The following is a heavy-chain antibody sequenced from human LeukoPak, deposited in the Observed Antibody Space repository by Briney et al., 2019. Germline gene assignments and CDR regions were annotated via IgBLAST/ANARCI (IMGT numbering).Heavy chain of an antibody. J-gene: IGHJ4*02. CDR2: IKTKADGGTT. CDR1: GFTFSNYG. V-gene: IGHV3-15*01. CDR3: AKSSGPGKATFMAIDY. D-gene: IGHD2/OR15-2a*01. Sequence: GGSLRLSCAASGFTFSNYGMSWVRQAPGKGLEWVGRIKTKADGGTTDYAAPVIGRFSISRDDSTNTLYLQMGGLNTEDTAVYYCAKSSGPGKATFMAIDYWGQGTLVTVSS.